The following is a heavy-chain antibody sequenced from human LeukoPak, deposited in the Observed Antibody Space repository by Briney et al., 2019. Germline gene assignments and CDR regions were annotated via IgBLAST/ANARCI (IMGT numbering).Heavy chain of an antibody. D-gene: IGHD6-13*01. J-gene: IGHJ4*02. CDR1: GYTFTGYY. CDR2: IIPIFGTA. Sequence: GASVKASCKASGYTFTGYYMHWVRQAPGQGLEWMGGIIPIFGTANYAQKFQGRVTITADESTSTVYMELSSLRPEDTAVYYCARAPPKKNTGYSSSYTHDYWGQGTLVTVSS. CDR3: ARAPPKKNTGYSSSYTHDY. V-gene: IGHV1-69*13.